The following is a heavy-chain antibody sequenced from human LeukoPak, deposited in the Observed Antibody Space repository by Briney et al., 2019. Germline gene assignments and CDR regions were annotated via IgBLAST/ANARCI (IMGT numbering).Heavy chain of an antibody. CDR2: IYYSGST. J-gene: IGHJ4*02. Sequence: SETLSLTCTVSGGSISSYYWSWIRQPPGKGLEWIGYIYYSGSTNYNPSLKSRVTISVDTSKNQFSLKLSSVTAADTAVYYCARHLRITMVRGENYFDYWGQGTLVTVSS. CDR1: GGSISSYY. D-gene: IGHD3-10*01. V-gene: IGHV4-59*08. CDR3: ARHLRITMVRGENYFDY.